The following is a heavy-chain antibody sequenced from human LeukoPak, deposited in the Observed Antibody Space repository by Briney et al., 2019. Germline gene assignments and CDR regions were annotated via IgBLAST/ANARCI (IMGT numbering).Heavy chain of an antibody. J-gene: IGHJ6*03. CDR1: GFTFSSYE. CDR2: ISSSGSTI. V-gene: IGHV3-48*03. D-gene: IGHD6-19*01. CDR3: AREGRSSGVNYYYYYYMDV. Sequence: PGGSLRLSCAASGFTFSSYEMNWVRQAPGKGLEWVSYISSSGSTIYYADSVKGRFTISRDNAKNSLYLQMNSLRAEDTAVYYCAREGRSSGVNYYYYYYMDVWGKGTTVTISS.